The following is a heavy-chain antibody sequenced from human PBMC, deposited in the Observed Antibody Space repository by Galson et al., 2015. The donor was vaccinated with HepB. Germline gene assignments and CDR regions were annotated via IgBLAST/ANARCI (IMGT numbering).Heavy chain of an antibody. Sequence: SLRLSCAASGFTFGDYAMSWFRQAPGKGLEWVGFIRSKAYGGTTEYAASVKGRFTISRDDSKSIAYLQMNSLKTEDTAVYYCSPYYHGSGSYYKAFGYWGQGTLVTVSS. V-gene: IGHV3-49*03. D-gene: IGHD3-10*01. CDR3: SPYYHGSGSYYKAFGY. CDR2: IRSKAYGGTT. J-gene: IGHJ4*02. CDR1: GFTFGDYA.